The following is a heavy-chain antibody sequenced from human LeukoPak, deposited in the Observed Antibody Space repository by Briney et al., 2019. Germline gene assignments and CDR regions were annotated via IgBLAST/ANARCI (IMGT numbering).Heavy chain of an antibody. D-gene: IGHD3-10*01. CDR1: GGSISSYY. V-gene: IGHV4-4*07. J-gene: IGHJ4*02. CDR3: TRPIYDSGSYYFDY. CDR2: IYTSGST. Sequence: SETLSLTCTVSGGSISSYYWSWIRQPAGKGLEWIGRIYTSGSTNYNPSLKSRVTMSVDTSKNQFSLKLSSVTAADTAVYYCTRPIYDSGSYYFDYWGQGTLVTVSS.